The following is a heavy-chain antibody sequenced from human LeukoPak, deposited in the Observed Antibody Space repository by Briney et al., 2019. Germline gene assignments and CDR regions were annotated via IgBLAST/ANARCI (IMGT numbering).Heavy chain of an antibody. J-gene: IGHJ3*02. D-gene: IGHD3-22*01. CDR1: GYTFTSYD. Sequence: ASVKVSCKASGYTFTSYDINWVRQVTGQGLEWMGWMNPNSGNTGYAQKFQGRVTITRNTSISTAYMELSSLRSEDTAVYYCASAYYYYDSSDDAFDIWGQGTMVTVSS. V-gene: IGHV1-8*01. CDR3: ASAYYYYDSSDDAFDI. CDR2: MNPNSGNT.